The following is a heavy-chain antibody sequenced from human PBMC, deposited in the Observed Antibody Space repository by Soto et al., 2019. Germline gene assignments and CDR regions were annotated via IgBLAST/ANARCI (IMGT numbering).Heavy chain of an antibody. D-gene: IGHD6-13*01. J-gene: IGHJ6*02. CDR2: IKQDGSEK. CDR3: ARGSRSSWYVSYYYYGMDV. V-gene: IGHV3-7*03. CDR1: GFTFSSYW. Sequence: GGSLRLSCAASGFTFSSYWMSWVRQAPGKGLEWVANIKQDGSEKYYVDSVKGRFTISRDNAKNSLYLQMNSLRAEDTAVYYCARGSRSSWYVSYYYYGMDVWGQGTTVTVSS.